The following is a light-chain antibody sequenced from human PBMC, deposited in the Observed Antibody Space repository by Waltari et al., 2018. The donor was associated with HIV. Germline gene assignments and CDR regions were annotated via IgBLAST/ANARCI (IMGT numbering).Light chain of an antibody. Sequence: QSALTQPASVSGSPGQSITISCTGTSSDVGVYNYVSWYQQYPGKVPKVVIYDVTERPSGVSNRFSGSKSGNTASLTISGLQAEDEAHYYCCSFGGSNTWIFGGGTRLTVL. J-gene: IGLJ2*01. CDR3: CSFGGSNTWI. V-gene: IGLV2-23*02. CDR1: SSDVGVYNY. CDR2: DVT.